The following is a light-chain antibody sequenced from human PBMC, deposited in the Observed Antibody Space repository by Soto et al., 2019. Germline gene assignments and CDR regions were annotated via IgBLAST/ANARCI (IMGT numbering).Light chain of an antibody. CDR1: SSDVGSYNL. CDR3: CSYAGSSTFEI. V-gene: IGLV2-23*03. CDR2: EGN. J-gene: IGLJ2*01. Sequence: QSVLTQPASVSGSPGQSITISCTGTSSDVGSYNLVSWYQQHPGKAPKLMIYEGNKRPSGASNRFSGSKSGNTASLTISGLQAKDEADYYCCSYAGSSTFEIFGGGTKLTVL.